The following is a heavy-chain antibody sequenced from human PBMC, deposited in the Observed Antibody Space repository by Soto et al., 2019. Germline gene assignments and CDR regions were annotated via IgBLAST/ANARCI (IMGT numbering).Heavy chain of an antibody. V-gene: IGHV3-21*01. CDR1: GFTFSSYS. D-gene: IGHD3-3*01. CDR3: ARVGYYDFWSGQLYYYYMDV. J-gene: IGHJ6*03. Sequence: GGSLRLSCAASGFTFSSYSMNWVRQAPGKGLEWVSSISSSSSYIYYADSVKGRFTISRDNAKNSLYLQMNSLRAEDTAVYYCARVGYYDFWSGQLYYYYMDVWGKGTTVTVSS. CDR2: ISSSSSYI.